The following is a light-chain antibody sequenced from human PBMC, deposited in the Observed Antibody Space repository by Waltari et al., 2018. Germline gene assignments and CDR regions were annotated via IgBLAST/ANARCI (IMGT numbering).Light chain of an antibody. Sequence: QSVLTQPPSVSAAPGQRVTISCSGGSANIGNNYVSWYRQFPGTAPKLLSYENTERPSGIPGRFSGSKSGKSATLDIPGLQAGDEADYYCGTWDSSLSGAVFGGGTHLTVL. V-gene: IGLV1-51*02. J-gene: IGLJ7*01. CDR2: ENT. CDR3: GTWDSSLSGAV. CDR1: SANIGNNY.